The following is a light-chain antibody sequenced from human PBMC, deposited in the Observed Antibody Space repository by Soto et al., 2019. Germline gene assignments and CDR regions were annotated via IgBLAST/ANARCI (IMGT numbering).Light chain of an antibody. V-gene: IGKV3-20*01. CDR2: GAS. Sequence: IVITQSPATLSVSPGERATLSCRASQSVSSDLAWYQQKPGQAPRLLIYGASSRATGIPDRFSGSGSGTDFTLTISRLEPEDFAVYYCQQYDSSSITFGQGTRLEI. J-gene: IGKJ5*01. CDR1: QSVSSD. CDR3: QQYDSSSIT.